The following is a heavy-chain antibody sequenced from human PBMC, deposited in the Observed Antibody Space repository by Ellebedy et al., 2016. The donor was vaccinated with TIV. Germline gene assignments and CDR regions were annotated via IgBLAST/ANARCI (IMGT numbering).Heavy chain of an antibody. CDR1: GYSFTSYW. Sequence: GESLKISCKGSGYSFTSYWIGWVRQMPGKGLEWLGILSPGDSETRYSPSFQGQVTVSAAKSITTAYLQWSSLKASDTAMYYCATAGGEPAPGSDAFDIWGQGTMVTVSS. V-gene: IGHV5-51*01. CDR2: LSPGDSET. D-gene: IGHD1-14*01. CDR3: ATAGGEPAPGSDAFDI. J-gene: IGHJ3*02.